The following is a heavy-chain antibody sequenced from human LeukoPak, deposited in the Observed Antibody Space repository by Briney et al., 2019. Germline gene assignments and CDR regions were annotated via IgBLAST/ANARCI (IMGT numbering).Heavy chain of an antibody. V-gene: IGHV3-30*02. Sequence: PGGSLRLSCAASGFTFSSYGMHWVRQAPGKGLEWVAFIRYDGSNKYYADSVKGRFTISRDNSKNTLYLQMNSLRAEDTAVYYCAVDITMVRGVMRLDYWGQGTLVTVSS. CDR1: GFTFSSYG. J-gene: IGHJ4*02. D-gene: IGHD3-10*01. CDR3: AVDITMVRGVMRLDY. CDR2: IRYDGSNK.